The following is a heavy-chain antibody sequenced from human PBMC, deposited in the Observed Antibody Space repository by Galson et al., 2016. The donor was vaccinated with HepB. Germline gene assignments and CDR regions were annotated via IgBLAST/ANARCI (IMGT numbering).Heavy chain of an antibody. J-gene: IGHJ6*02. CDR1: GDTFSRYW. V-gene: IGHV5-51*01. CDR3: ARQIPHYTGSGSARGLDV. D-gene: IGHD3-10*01. Sequence: QSGAEVKKPGESLKISCKASGDTFSRYWIAWVRQVPGKGLEWVGIIYPSDSDTRYSPSFQGQVTISADKSVSTAYLQWSGLKASDTAMYYCARQIPHYTGSGSARGLDVWGQGTTVTVS. CDR2: IYPSDSDT.